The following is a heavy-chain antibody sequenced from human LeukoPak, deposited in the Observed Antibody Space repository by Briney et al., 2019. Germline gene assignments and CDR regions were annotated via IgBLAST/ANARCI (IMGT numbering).Heavy chain of an antibody. J-gene: IGHJ4*02. Sequence: SETLSLTCTVSGGSISSYYWSWIRQPPGKGLEWIGYIYYSGSTNYNPSLKSRVTISVDTSKNQFSLKLSSVTAADTAVYYCARAPKYSSSWYNRFAFDYWGQGTLVTVSS. D-gene: IGHD6-13*01. CDR1: GGSISSYY. V-gene: IGHV4-59*12. CDR2: IYYSGST. CDR3: ARAPKYSSSWYNRFAFDY.